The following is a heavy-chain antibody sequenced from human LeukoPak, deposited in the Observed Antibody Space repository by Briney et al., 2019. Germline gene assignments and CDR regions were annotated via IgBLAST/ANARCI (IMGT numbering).Heavy chain of an antibody. J-gene: IGHJ5*02. CDR3: ARDMYSSSS. D-gene: IGHD6-19*01. CDR2: IIPMFGTA. V-gene: IGHV1-69*01. Sequence: SVKVSCKASGGTFSIYAISWVRQAPGQGLVWMGGIIPMFGTANYAEKFQDRVTITADESTSTAYMELSSLRSEDTAIYYCARDMYSSSSWGQGTLVTVSS. CDR1: GGTFSIYA.